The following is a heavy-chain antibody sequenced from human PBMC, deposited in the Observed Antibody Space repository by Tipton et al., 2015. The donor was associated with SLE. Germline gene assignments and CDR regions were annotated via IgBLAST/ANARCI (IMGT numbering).Heavy chain of an antibody. D-gene: IGHD4-11*01. V-gene: IGHV4-34*01. Sequence: TLSLTCAVYGGSFSGYYWSWIRQPPGKGLEWIGSIYHSGSTYYNPSLKSRVTISVDTSKNQFSLKLSSVTAADTAVYYCARQTTVTTFYFDYWGQGTLVTVSS. J-gene: IGHJ4*02. CDR2: IYHSGST. CDR3: ARQTTVTTFYFDY. CDR1: GGSFSGYY.